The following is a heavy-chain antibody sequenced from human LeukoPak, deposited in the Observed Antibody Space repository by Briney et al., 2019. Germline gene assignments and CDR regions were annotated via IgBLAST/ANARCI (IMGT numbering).Heavy chain of an antibody. D-gene: IGHD3-10*01. J-gene: IGHJ4*02. CDR2: IYYSGST. Sequence: PSETLSLTCTVSGGSISSSSYYWGWIRQPPGKGLKWIGSIYYSGSTYYNPSLKSRVTISVDTSKNQFSLKLSSVTAADTAVYYCARDLMYYYGSGSPDYWGQGTLVTVSS. CDR3: ARDLMYYYGSGSPDY. CDR1: GGSISSSSYY. V-gene: IGHV4-39*07.